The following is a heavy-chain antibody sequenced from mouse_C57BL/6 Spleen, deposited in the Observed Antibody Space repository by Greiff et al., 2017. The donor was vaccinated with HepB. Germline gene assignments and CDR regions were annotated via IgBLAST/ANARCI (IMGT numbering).Heavy chain of an antibody. CDR3: ARSHYGSSDAMDY. CDR2: ISNLAYSI. V-gene: IGHV5-15*01. J-gene: IGHJ4*01. Sequence: EVKVVESGGGLVQPGGSLKLSCAASGFTFSDYGMAWVRQAPRKGPEWVAFISNLAYSIYYADTVTGRFTISRENAKNTLYLEMSSLRSEDTAMYYCARSHYGSSDAMDYWGQGTSVTVSS. CDR1: GFTFSDYG. D-gene: IGHD1-1*01.